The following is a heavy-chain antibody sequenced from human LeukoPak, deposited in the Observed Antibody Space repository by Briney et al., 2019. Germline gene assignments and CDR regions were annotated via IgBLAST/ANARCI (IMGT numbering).Heavy chain of an antibody. J-gene: IGHJ4*02. CDR2: VFYDGNT. D-gene: IGHD3-16*01. Sequence: WETLSLTCTVPGGSISTYYWSWVRQSPGKGLEWIGYVFYDGNTNYNPSLKSRVIISVDRSKNRFSLELRSVAAADTAVYYCARHQSGNWGYYFDYWGRGTLVTVSS. CDR3: ARHQSGNWGYYFDY. CDR1: GGSISTYY. V-gene: IGHV4-59*08.